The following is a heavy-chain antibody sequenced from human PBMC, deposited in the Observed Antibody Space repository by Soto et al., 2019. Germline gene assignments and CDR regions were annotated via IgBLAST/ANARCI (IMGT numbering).Heavy chain of an antibody. CDR2: INQDGSEK. Sequence: GSLRLSCAASGFTFSAYWMSWVRQAPGKGLEWVANINQDGSEKSYVDSVQGRFTISRDNAKNSLYLQMNSLRAEDTAVYYCARILFAVPAALNYWGQGTLVTVSS. V-gene: IGHV3-7*05. J-gene: IGHJ4*02. D-gene: IGHD2-2*01. CDR1: GFTFSAYW. CDR3: ARILFAVPAALNY.